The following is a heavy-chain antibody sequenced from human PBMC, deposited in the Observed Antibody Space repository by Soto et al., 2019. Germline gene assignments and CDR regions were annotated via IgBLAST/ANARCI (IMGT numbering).Heavy chain of an antibody. CDR2: ISFEGNNK. CDR1: GFTFSRYS. D-gene: IGHD6-19*01. CDR3: ARDILPQWLTSYFFDF. J-gene: IGHJ4*02. V-gene: IGHV3-30-3*01. Sequence: QVQLVESGGGVVQPGRSLRLSCAASGFTFSRYSMNWVRQAPGEGLEWVAVISFEGNNKYYADSVKGRFTISRDDSNNTLYLQMNTLRAEDTAVYYCARDILPQWLTSYFFDFWGQGTLVTVSS.